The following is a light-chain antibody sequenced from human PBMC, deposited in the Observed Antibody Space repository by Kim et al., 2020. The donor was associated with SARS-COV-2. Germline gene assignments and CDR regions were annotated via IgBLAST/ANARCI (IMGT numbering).Light chain of an antibody. Sequence: SASVGDRVTITCRASQSVSSWLAWFQQRPGKAPNLLIYKASHLQSGVPSRFIGTGSGTDFTLTISGLQPDDSGTYYCQQSATSPWTFGQGTKLEI. CDR3: QQSATSPWT. CDR2: KAS. V-gene: IGKV1-5*03. J-gene: IGKJ1*01. CDR1: QSVSSW.